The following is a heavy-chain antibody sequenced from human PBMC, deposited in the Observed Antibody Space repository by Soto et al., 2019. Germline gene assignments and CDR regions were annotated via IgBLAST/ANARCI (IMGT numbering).Heavy chain of an antibody. D-gene: IGHD4-17*01. CDR3: ARVRFKDYRFDY. J-gene: IGHJ4*02. Sequence: PGGSLILSCAASGFTFRSYSMNWVRQAPGKGLEWVSSISSSSSYIYYADSVKGRFTISRDNAKNSLYLQMNSLRAEDTAVYYCARVRFKDYRFDYWGQGTLVTVSS. V-gene: IGHV3-21*01. CDR2: ISSSSSYI. CDR1: GFTFRSYS.